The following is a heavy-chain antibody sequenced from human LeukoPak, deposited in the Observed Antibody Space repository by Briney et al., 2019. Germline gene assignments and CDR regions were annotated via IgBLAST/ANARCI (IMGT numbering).Heavy chain of an antibody. D-gene: IGHD6-19*01. CDR2: IYYSGST. CDR3: ARRGLGNWFDP. V-gene: IGHV4-59*08. Sequence: SETLSLTCTVSGGSISSYYWSWIRQPPGRGLEWIGYIYYSGSTNYNPSLKSRVTISVDTSKNQFSLKLSSVTAADTAVYYCARRGLGNWFDPWGQGTLVTVSS. CDR1: GGSISSYY. J-gene: IGHJ5*02.